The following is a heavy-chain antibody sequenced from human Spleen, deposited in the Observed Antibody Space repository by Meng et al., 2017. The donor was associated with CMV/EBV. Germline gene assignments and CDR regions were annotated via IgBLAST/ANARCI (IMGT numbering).Heavy chain of an antibody. D-gene: IGHD1-26*01. Sequence: SLPCAVSGGSIRHTNWWTWVRQSPGKGLEWIGEIYHSGTTNYNPSFKSRVTISIDKSKNHFSLKLTSVTAADTAVYYCARDSGNYFDSWGQGALVTVSS. J-gene: IGHJ4*02. V-gene: IGHV4-4*02. CDR1: GGSIRHTNW. CDR2: IYHSGTT. CDR3: ARDSGNYFDS.